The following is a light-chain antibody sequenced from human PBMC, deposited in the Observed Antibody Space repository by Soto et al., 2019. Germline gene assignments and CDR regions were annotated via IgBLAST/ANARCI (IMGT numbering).Light chain of an antibody. Sequence: EIVLTQFPATLSVSPGERATLSGRASQSVSSNLAWYQQKPGQAPRLLISGASTRATGIPARFSGSGSGTEFTLTISSLQSEDFAVYYCQQYNNWPPLTFGGGTKVDIK. J-gene: IGKJ4*01. CDR2: GAS. CDR1: QSVSSN. V-gene: IGKV3-15*01. CDR3: QQYNNWPPLT.